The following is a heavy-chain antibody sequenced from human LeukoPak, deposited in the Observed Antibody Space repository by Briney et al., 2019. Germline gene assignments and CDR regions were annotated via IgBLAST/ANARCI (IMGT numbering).Heavy chain of an antibody. V-gene: IGHV3-23*01. CDR1: GFTFSSYA. J-gene: IGHJ6*02. D-gene: IGHD3-3*01. CDR2: ISGSGSST. CDR3: AKAVDDFWSGYYRYYGMDV. Sequence: GGSLTLSCAASGFTFSSYAMSWVRQAPGKGLEWVSDISGSGSSTYYADSVKGRFTISRDNSKNTLNLQMNSLSAEDTAVYYCAKAVDDFWSGYYRYYGMDVWGQGTTVTVSS.